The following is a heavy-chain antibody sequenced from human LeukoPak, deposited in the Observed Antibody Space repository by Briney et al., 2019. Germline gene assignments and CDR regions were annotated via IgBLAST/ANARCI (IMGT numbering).Heavy chain of an antibody. Sequence: PSETLSLTCTVSGGSISSGGYYWSWIRQHPGKGLEWIGYIYYSGSTYYNPSLKSRVTISVDTSKNQFSLKLSSVTAADTAVYYCARAYYGSGSYTFDYWGQGTLVTVSS. V-gene: IGHV4-30-4*08. CDR1: GGSISSGGYY. CDR2: IYYSGST. J-gene: IGHJ4*02. D-gene: IGHD3-10*01. CDR3: ARAYYGSGSYTFDY.